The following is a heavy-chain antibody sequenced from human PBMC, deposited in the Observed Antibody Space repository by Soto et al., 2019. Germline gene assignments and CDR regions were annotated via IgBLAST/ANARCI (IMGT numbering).Heavy chain of an antibody. V-gene: IGHV3-30*18. J-gene: IGHJ4*02. CDR2: ISYDGSNK. D-gene: IGHD5-18*01. Sequence: GGSLRLSCAASGFTFSSYGMHWVRQAPGKGLEWVAVISYDGSNKYYADSVKGRFTISRDNSENTLYLQMNSLRAEDTAVYYCAKEVSNSYGYDYWGQGTLVTVSS. CDR1: GFTFSSYG. CDR3: AKEVSNSYGYDY.